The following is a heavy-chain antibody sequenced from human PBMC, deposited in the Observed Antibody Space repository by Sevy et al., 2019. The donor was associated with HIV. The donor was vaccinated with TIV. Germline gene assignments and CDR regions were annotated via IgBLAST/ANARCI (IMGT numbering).Heavy chain of an antibody. CDR3: ARDRYYDASGYYYYYYGLDV. D-gene: IGHD3-22*01. J-gene: IGHJ6*02. CDR2: IYSGGST. Sequence: GGSLRLSCAASTFSVTDNYMSWVRQAPGKGLEWVSTIYSGGSTFYADSVKGRFTISRDNSKNTLYLQMNSLRAEDTVVYYCARDRYYDASGYYYYYYGLDVWGQGTTVTVSS. CDR1: TFSVTDNY. V-gene: IGHV3-66*01.